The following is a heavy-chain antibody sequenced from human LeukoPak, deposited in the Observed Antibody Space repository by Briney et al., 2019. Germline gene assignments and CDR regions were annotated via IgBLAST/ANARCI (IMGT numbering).Heavy chain of an antibody. CDR3: ARDVGSSGWYLY. Sequence: VASVKVSCKASGHTFTGYYMHWVRQAPGQGLEWMGWINPNSGGTNYAQKFQGRVTMTRDTSISTAYMELSRLRSDDTAVYYCARDVGSSGWYLYWGQGTLVTVSS. D-gene: IGHD6-19*01. CDR1: GHTFTGYY. J-gene: IGHJ4*02. V-gene: IGHV1-2*02. CDR2: INPNSGGT.